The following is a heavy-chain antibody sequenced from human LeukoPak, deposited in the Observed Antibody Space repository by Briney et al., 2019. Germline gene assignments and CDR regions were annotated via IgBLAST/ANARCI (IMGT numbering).Heavy chain of an antibody. J-gene: IGHJ3*02. D-gene: IGHD1-1*01. CDR2: ISGSGGST. CDR3: AKDYWPLRTTGAFDI. CDR1: GVTFSSYG. V-gene: IGHV3-23*01. Sequence: QPGGSLRLSCAASGVTFSSYGMSWVRQAPGKGLEWVSAISGSGGSTYYADSVKGRFTISRDSSKNTPYLQMNSLRAEDTAVYSCAKDYWPLRTTGAFDIWGQGTMVTVSS.